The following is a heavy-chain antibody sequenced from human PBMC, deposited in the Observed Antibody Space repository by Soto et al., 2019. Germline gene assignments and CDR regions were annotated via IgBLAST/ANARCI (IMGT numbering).Heavy chain of an antibody. CDR3: ARESRSWYGSIWDY. J-gene: IGHJ4*02. Sequence: PSETLSLTCTVSGGSISGYYWSWIRQPPGKGLEWIGYIYFSGGTNYNPSLKSRVTISVDTSKNQFSLKLSSVTAADTAVYYCARESRSWYGSIWDYWGQGTLVTVSS. CDR1: GGSISGYY. D-gene: IGHD6-13*01. V-gene: IGHV4-59*12. CDR2: IYFSGGT.